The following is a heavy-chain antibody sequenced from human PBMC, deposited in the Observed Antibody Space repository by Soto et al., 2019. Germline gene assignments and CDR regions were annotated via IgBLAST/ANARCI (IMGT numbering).Heavy chain of an antibody. J-gene: IGHJ4*02. CDR3: AHRLSGYSWNGGYFDY. V-gene: IGHV2-5*02. Sequence: QITLKESGPTLVKPTQTLTLTCTFSGFSLTTSPMGVGWIRQPPGKALEWLVVIYWDDDKRYSPSLKSRLTIPKDTSKIQVVLTMTNMDPVDTATYYCAHRLSGYSWNGGYFDYWGQGALVTVSS. CDR1: GFSLTTSPMG. CDR2: IYWDDDK. D-gene: IGHD1-1*01.